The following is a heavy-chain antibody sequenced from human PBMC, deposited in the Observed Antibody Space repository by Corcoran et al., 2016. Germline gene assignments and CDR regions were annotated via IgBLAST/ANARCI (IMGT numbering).Heavy chain of an antibody. CDR2: IYYSGST. Sequence: QVQLQESGPGLVKPSETLSLTCTVSGGSVSSGSYYWSWIRQPPGKGLEWIGYIYYSGSTNYNPSLKSRVTISVDTSKNQFSLKLSSVTAADTAVYYCARATVVYLNDDSSGYPDYWGQGTLVTVSS. D-gene: IGHD3-22*01. J-gene: IGHJ4*02. V-gene: IGHV4-61*01. CDR3: ARATVVYLNDDSSGYPDY. CDR1: GGSVSSGSYY.